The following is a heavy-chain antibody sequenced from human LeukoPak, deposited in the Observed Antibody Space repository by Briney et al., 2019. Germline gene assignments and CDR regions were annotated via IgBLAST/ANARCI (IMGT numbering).Heavy chain of an antibody. CDR1: GYSFAGYH. D-gene: IGHD3-9*01. J-gene: IGHJ6*02. V-gene: IGHV1-2*02. CDR2: INPSNGVT. Sequence: GASVKVSCKASGYSFAGYHMHWVRQAPGQGLEWMGWINPSNGVTNFGQNFQGRVTMTTDTSVTTAYMELNSLTSDDTAVYYCARDRPPEYFEPSYHYYGLDVWGQGTTVTVFS. CDR3: ARDRPPEYFEPSYHYYGLDV.